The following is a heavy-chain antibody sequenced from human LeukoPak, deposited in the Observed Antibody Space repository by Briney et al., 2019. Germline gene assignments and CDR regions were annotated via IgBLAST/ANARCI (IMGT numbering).Heavy chain of an antibody. CDR1: GFTFSSYE. CDR2: ISSRGSTI. J-gene: IGHJ4*02. V-gene: IGHV3-48*03. Sequence: PGGSLRLSCAASGFTFSSYEMNWVRQAPGKGLEWVSYISSRGSTIYYADSVKGRFTISRDNAQNSLYLQMNSLRAEDTAVYYCARDLGGGIPQFDYWGPGTLVTVSS. CDR3: ARDLGGGIPQFDY. D-gene: IGHD3-16*02.